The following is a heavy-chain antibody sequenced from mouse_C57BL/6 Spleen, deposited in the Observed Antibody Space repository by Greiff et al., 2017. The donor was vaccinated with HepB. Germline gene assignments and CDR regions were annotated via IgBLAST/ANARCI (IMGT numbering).Heavy chain of an antibody. Sequence: QVQLKESGPELVKPGASVKISCKASGYAFSSSWMNWVKQRPGKGLEWIGRIYPGDGDTNYNGKFKGKATLTADKSSSTAYMQLSSLTSEDSAVYFCARTLHFPHYYGSSFYFDYWGQGTTLTVSS. J-gene: IGHJ2*01. D-gene: IGHD1-1*01. CDR3: ARTLHFPHYYGSSFYFDY. V-gene: IGHV1-82*01. CDR2: IYPGDGDT. CDR1: GYAFSSSW.